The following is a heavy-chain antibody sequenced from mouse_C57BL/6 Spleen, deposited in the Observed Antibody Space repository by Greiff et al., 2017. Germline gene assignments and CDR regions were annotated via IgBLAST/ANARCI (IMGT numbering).Heavy chain of an antibody. V-gene: IGHV1-42*01. Sequence: EVQLQQSGPELVKPGASVKISCKASGYSFTGYYMNWVKQSPEKSLEWIGEINPSTGGTTYNQKFKAKATLTVDKSSSTAYMQLKSLTSDDSAVYYCARWGITRYYFDYWGQGTTLTVSS. D-gene: IGHD2-4*01. CDR1: GYSFTGYY. J-gene: IGHJ2*01. CDR3: ARWGITRYYFDY. CDR2: INPSTGGT.